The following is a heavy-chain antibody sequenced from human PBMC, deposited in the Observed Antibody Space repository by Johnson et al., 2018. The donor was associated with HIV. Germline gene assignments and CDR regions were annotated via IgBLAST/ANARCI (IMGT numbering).Heavy chain of an antibody. CDR2: IYSGGNT. Sequence: VQLVESGGGLVQPGGSLRLSCAASGFPFSSYAITWVRQAPGKGLEWVSVIYSGGNTYYADSVKCRFTISRDNSKNTLYLQMNSLRAEDTAVYYCAREGKDAFDIWGQGTMVTVSS. D-gene: IGHD3-10*01. CDR3: AREGKDAFDI. CDR1: GFPFSSYA. J-gene: IGHJ3*02. V-gene: IGHV3-66*01.